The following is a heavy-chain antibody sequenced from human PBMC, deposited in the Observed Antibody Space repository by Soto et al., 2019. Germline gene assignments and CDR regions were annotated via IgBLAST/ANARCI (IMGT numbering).Heavy chain of an antibody. CDR2: IWFDGSDA. J-gene: IGHJ6*02. CDR1: GFALSGYG. D-gene: IGHD2-15*01. CDR3: AREGYCSGGGCSGGMDV. V-gene: IGHV3-33*01. Sequence: GGSLRLSXAASGFALSGYGMHWVRQAPGKGLEWVAFIWFDGSDALYSDSVKGRFTISRDNSKNTLFLQLNSLRGDDTAVYYCAREGYCSGGGCSGGMDVWGQGTTVTVSS.